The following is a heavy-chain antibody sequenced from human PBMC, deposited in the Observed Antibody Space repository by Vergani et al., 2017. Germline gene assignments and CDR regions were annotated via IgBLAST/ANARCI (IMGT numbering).Heavy chain of an antibody. J-gene: IGHJ2*01. V-gene: IGHV4-59*11. CDR3: ARGRFDWNYWYFDL. CDR2: IYSSGST. D-gene: IGHD3-9*01. Sequence: QVQLQESGPGLVKPSETLSLNCTVSGGSISSHYWSWIRQPPGKGLEWIGYIYSSGSTNYNPSLKSRVTIPVDTAKNKFSLKLSSVTAADTAVYYCARGRFDWNYWYFDLWGRGTLVTVSS. CDR1: GGSISSHY.